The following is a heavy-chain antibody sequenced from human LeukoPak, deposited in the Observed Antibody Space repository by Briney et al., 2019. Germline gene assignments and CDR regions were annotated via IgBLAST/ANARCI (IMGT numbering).Heavy chain of an antibody. D-gene: IGHD6-6*01. CDR2: INPNSGGT. V-gene: IGHV1-2*02. Sequence: ASVKVSFKASGYTFTRYYMPWVRQAPGQGLEWMGWINPNSGGTNYAQKFQGRVTMTRDTPISTAYMELSRLRSDDTAVYYCARGDSTSSDDYWGQGTLVTVSS. J-gene: IGHJ4*02. CDR1: GYTFTRYY. CDR3: ARGDSTSSDDY.